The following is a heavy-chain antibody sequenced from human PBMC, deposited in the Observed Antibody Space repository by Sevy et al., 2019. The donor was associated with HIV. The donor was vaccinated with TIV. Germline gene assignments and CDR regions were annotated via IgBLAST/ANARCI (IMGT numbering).Heavy chain of an antibody. CDR2: IYYSGST. D-gene: IGHD3-16*01. J-gene: IGHJ3*02. Sequence: SKTLSLTCTVSAGSNSSYDWSWIRQPPGKGLEWIGYIYYSGSTNYNPSLKSRVPISVDTSKNQFSLKLSSVTAADTAVYYCAREWGPFTFGGVKPAAGAFDIWGQGTMVTVSS. CDR1: AGSNSSYD. CDR3: AREWGPFTFGGVKPAAGAFDI. V-gene: IGHV4-59*01.